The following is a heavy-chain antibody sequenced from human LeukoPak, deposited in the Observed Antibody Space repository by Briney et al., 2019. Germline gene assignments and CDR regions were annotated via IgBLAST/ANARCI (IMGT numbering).Heavy chain of an antibody. CDR2: INPNSGGT. J-gene: IGHJ6*03. CDR3: ARGVGSVPAAILYYYMDV. CDR1: GYTFTGYY. D-gene: IGHD2-2*01. V-gene: IGHV1-2*02. Sequence: PGASVKVSCKASGYTFTGYYMHWVRQAPGQGLEWMGWINPNSGGTNYAQKFQGRVTMTRDTSISTAYMELSRLRSDDTAVYYCARGVGSVPAAILYYYMDVWGKGTTVTVSS.